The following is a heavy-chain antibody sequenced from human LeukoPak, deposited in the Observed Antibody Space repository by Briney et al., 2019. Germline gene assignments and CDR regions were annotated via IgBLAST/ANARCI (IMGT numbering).Heavy chain of an antibody. V-gene: IGHV3-21*04. Sequence: GGSLRLSCAASGFTFSSYSMNWVRQAPGKGLEWVSSISSSSSYIYYADSVKGRFTISRGNAKNSLSLQMNSLRAEDAAVYYCAREMGSYYDSTGIFDYWGQGTLVTVSS. CDR3: AREMGSYYDSTGIFDY. J-gene: IGHJ4*02. D-gene: IGHD3-22*01. CDR2: ISSSSSYI. CDR1: GFTFSSYS.